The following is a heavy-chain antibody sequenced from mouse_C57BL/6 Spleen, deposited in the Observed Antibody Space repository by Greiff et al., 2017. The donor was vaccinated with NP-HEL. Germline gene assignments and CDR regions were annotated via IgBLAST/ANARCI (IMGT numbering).Heavy chain of an antibody. CDR3: TTALQGLFAY. D-gene: IGHD2-10*01. CDR2: IDPENGDT. V-gene: IGHV14-4*01. J-gene: IGHJ3*01. CDR1: GFNIKDDY. Sequence: EVQLQQSGAELVRPGASVKLSCTASGFNIKDDYMHWVKQRPEQGLEWIGWIDPENGDTEYASKFQGKATITADTSSNTAYLQLSSLTSEDTAVYDWTTALQGLFAYVGQGTLVTVSA.